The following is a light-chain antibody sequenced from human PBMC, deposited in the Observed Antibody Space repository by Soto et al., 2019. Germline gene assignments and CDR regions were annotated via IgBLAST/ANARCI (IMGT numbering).Light chain of an antibody. CDR3: QVWDSSSDHYV. CDR1: NIGSKR. Sequence: SYELTQPPSVSVAPGQTASISCGGNNIGSKRVHWNQQKPGQAPVLVLFDDSDRPSGIPERFSGFNSGKTATLTISRVEAGDEAEYYCQVWDSSSDHYVFGSGTKAPS. V-gene: IGLV3-21*02. J-gene: IGLJ1*01. CDR2: DDS.